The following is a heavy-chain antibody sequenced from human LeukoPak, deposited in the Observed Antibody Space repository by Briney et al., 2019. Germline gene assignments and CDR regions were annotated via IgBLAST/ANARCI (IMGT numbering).Heavy chain of an antibody. D-gene: IGHD5-24*01. J-gene: IGHJ4*02. V-gene: IGHV3-48*02. CDR2: ISSSSSTI. CDR1: GFTFSSYS. CDR3: ASLPSRDGYNSCFDY. Sequence: PGGSLRLYCAASGFTFSSYSMNWVRQAPGKGLEWVPYISSSSSTIYYADSVKGRFTISRDNAKNSLYLQMNSLRDEDTAVYYCASLPSRDGYNSCFDYWGQGTLVTVSS.